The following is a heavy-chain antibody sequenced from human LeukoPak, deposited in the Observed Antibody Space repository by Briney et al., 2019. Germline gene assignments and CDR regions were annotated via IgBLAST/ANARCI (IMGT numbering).Heavy chain of an antibody. CDR3: ARETEVPGGRSWDF. V-gene: IGHV4-4*07. D-gene: IGHD6-19*01. CDR2: IHTRWST. CDR1: GGSISIYY. J-gene: IGHJ4*02. Sequence: PSDTLSLTCTVSGGSISIYYGTWIRQAAGKGLECIGRIHTRWSTNHNPSLKSRVTISVDTSNNQFSLKLSSVTAADTAVYYCARETEVPGGRSWDFWGQGTLVTVSS.